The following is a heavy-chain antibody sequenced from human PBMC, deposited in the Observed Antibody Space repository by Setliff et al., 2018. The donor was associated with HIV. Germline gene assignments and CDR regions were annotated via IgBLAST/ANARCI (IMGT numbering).Heavy chain of an antibody. Sequence: SETLSLTCTVSGGSISSGTYYWSWIRQPAGKALEWIGHLYTSGSTNYNPSLKSRVTISVDTSKNQFSLKLYSVTAADTAVYYCARDIWAYGLMGSWGQGTLVTSPQ. CDR2: LYTSGST. J-gene: IGHJ5*02. CDR3: ARDIWAYGLMGS. D-gene: IGHD4-17*01. V-gene: IGHV4-61*09. CDR1: GGSISSGTYY.